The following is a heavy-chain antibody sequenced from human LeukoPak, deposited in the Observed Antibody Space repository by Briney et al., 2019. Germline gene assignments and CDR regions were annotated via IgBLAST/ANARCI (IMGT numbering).Heavy chain of an antibody. CDR1: GGTFSSYA. CDR2: IIPILGIA. J-gene: IGHJ3*02. D-gene: IGHD6-13*01. CDR3: ARIPAAGSLKGSFDI. Sequence: GASVKVSCKASGGTFSSYAISWVRQAPGQGLEWMGRIIPILGIANYAQKFQGRVTITADKSTSTAYMELSSLRSEDTAVYYCARIPAAGSLKGSFDIWGQGTMVTVSS. V-gene: IGHV1-69*04.